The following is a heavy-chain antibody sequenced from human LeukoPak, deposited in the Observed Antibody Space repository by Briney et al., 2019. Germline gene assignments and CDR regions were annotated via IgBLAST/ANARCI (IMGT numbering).Heavy chain of an antibody. Sequence: PSQTLSLTCTVSGGSISSGGYYWSWIRQHPGKGLEWIGYIYYSGSTYYNPSLKSRVTISVDTSKNQFSLKLSSVTAADTAVYYCARDGDYGLLYFDNWGQGTLVTVSS. CDR1: GGSISSGGYY. D-gene: IGHD4-17*01. J-gene: IGHJ4*02. CDR2: IYYSGST. V-gene: IGHV4-31*03. CDR3: ARDGDYGLLYFDN.